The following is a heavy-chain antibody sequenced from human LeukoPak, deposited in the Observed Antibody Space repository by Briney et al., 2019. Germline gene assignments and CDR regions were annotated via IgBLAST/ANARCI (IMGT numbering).Heavy chain of an antibody. V-gene: IGHV1-8*01. J-gene: IGHJ6*03. Sequence: ASVKVSCKASGYTFTSYDINWVRQATGQGLEWMGWMNPNRGNTGYAQKFQGRVTMTRNTSISTAYMELSSLRSEDTAVYYCARSAARREANYYYYMDVWGKGTTVTVSS. CDR1: GYTFTSYD. D-gene: IGHD6-6*01. CDR2: MNPNRGNT. CDR3: ARSAARREANYYYYMDV.